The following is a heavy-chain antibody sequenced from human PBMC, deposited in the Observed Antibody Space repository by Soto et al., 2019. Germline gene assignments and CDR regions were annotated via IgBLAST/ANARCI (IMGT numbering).Heavy chain of an antibody. D-gene: IGHD1-26*01. J-gene: IGHJ4*01. CDR3: ARGEQYSGRIFDY. Sequence: SQTLSLTCVITVDIVSSNSAGWSCVRQSPSRGLEWLGRTYYRSKWYYEYAVSVRGRITINPDTSKNQYSLQLNSVTPEDTAVYFCARGEQYSGRIFDYWGQGTLVTVSS. V-gene: IGHV6-1*01. CDR1: VDIVSSNSAG. CDR2: TYYRSKWYY.